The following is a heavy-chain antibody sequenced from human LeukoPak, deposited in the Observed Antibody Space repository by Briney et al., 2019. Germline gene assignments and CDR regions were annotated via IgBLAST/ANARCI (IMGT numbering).Heavy chain of an antibody. J-gene: IGHJ4*02. CDR2: IYYSGST. D-gene: IGHD4-17*01. V-gene: IGHV4-39*07. Sequence: PSETLSLTCTVSGGSISSSSYYWGWIRQPPGKGLEWIGSIYYSGSTYYNPSLKSRVTISVDTSKNQFSLKLSSVTAADTAVYYCAREKSRTYGDHFDYWGQGTLVTVSS. CDR3: AREKSRTYGDHFDY. CDR1: GGSISSSSYY.